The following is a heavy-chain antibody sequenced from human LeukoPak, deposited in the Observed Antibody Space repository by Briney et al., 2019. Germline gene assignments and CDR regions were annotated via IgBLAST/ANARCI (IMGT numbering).Heavy chain of an antibody. Sequence: SQTLSLTCTVSGGSISSGGYYWSWIRQPPGKGLEWIGYIYHSGSTYYNPSLKSRVTISVDRSKNQSSLKLSSVTAADTAVYYCASDTYDFWSGPSDAFDIWGQGTMVTVSS. CDR2: IYHSGST. CDR3: ASDTYDFWSGPSDAFDI. D-gene: IGHD3-3*01. CDR1: GGSISSGGYY. V-gene: IGHV4-30-2*01. J-gene: IGHJ3*02.